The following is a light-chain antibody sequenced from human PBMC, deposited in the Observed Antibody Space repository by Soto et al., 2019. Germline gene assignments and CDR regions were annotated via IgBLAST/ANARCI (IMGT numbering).Light chain of an antibody. CDR3: QQFSSYPLT. CDR1: QSVSGSY. J-gene: IGKJ4*01. CDR2: GAS. V-gene: IGKV3-20*01. Sequence: EIVSTQSPATLSLSPGERATLSCRASQSVSGSYLAWYRQKPGQTPRLLIYGASSRATDIPDRFSGSGSGTDFTLTISRLEPEDFAVYYCQQFSSYPLTFGGGTKVDIK.